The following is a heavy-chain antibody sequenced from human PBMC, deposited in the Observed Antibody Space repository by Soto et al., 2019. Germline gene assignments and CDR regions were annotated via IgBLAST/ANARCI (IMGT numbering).Heavy chain of an antibody. CDR3: ARGNRPLIRDAFDV. Sequence: GESLKISCEASGYSFTSYWILWVHQMPGKGLEWMGVISPGDSDTRYSPSFQGQVTISADKSLGTAYLQWGSLKASDTAIYYCARGNRPLIRDAFDVWGQGTMVTVSS. V-gene: IGHV5-51*07. CDR2: ISPGDSDT. CDR1: GYSFTSYW. J-gene: IGHJ3*01.